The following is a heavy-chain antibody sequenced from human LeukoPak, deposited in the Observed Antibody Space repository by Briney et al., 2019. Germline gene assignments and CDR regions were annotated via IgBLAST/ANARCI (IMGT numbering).Heavy chain of an antibody. CDR2: ISSNGGST. Sequence: GGSLRLSCAASGFTFSSYAMHRVRQAPGKGLEYVSAISSNGGSTYYANSVKGRFTISRDNSKNTLYLQMGSLRAEDMAVYYCARAPGNWYNLFDYWGQGTLVTVSS. J-gene: IGHJ4*02. CDR3: ARAPGNWYNLFDY. D-gene: IGHD1-14*01. CDR1: GFTFSSYA. V-gene: IGHV3-64*01.